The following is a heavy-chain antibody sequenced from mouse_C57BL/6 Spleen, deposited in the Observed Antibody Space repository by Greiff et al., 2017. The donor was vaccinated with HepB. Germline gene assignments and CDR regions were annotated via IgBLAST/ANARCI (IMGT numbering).Heavy chain of an antibody. D-gene: IGHD4-1*01. V-gene: IGHV1-52*01. CDR3: ARGTGLDY. Sequence: LQQPGAELVRPGSSVKLSCKASGYTFTSYWMHWVKQRPIQGLEWIGNIDPSDCETHYNQKFKDKATLTVDKSSSTAYMQLSSLTSEDSAVYYCARGTGLDYWGQGTSVTVSS. J-gene: IGHJ4*01. CDR1: GYTFTSYW. CDR2: IDPSDCET.